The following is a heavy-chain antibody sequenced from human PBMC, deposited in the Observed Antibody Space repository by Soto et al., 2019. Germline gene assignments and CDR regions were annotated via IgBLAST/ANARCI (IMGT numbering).Heavy chain of an antibody. D-gene: IGHD3-10*01. J-gene: IGHJ4*02. V-gene: IGHV1-69*08. Sequence: QVQLVQSGAEVKKPGSSVKVSCKASGGTFSSYTISWLRQAPRQGLEWMGRIIPILGIANYAQKFQGRVTITADKSTSTAYMELSSLRSEDTAVYYCARDLRRVRGVIDYWGQGTLVTVSS. CDR1: GGTFSSYT. CDR2: IIPILGIA. CDR3: ARDLRRVRGVIDY.